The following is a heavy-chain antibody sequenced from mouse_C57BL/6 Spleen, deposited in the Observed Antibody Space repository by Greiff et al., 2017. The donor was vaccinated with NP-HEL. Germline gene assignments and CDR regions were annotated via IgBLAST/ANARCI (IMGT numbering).Heavy chain of an antibody. CDR3: ARETDYYDSKDWYFDV. Sequence: DVMLVESGGGLVKPGGSLKLSCAASGFTFSSYAMSWVRQTPEKRLEWVATISDGGRYTYYPDNVKGRFTITRDNATNNLYLQMSHLKSEDTAMYYCARETDYYDSKDWYFDVWGTGTTVTVSS. CDR1: GFTFSSYA. CDR2: ISDGGRYT. J-gene: IGHJ1*03. V-gene: IGHV5-4*01. D-gene: IGHD1-1*01.